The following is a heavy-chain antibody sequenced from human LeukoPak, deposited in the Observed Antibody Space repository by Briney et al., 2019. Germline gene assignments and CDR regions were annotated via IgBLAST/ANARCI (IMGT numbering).Heavy chain of an antibody. CDR1: GSSISNGGFS. CDR2: IYHGGNT. J-gene: IGHJ4*02. Sequence: SQTLSLTCAVSGSSISNGGFSWSWIRQPPGEGLEWIGYIYHGGNTYYNPSLKSRVTISVDESNNKFSLNLNSVTAADTAVYYCARGAYSSSSGYIDYWGQGTLVTVSS. CDR3: ARGAYSSSSGYIDY. D-gene: IGHD6-6*01. V-gene: IGHV4-30-2*01.